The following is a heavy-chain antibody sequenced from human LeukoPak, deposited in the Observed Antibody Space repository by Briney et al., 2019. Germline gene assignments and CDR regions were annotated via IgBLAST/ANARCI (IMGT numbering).Heavy chain of an antibody. CDR3: ARAPAIVEMATSYDY. D-gene: IGHD5-24*01. V-gene: IGHV4-59*01. J-gene: IGHJ4*02. Sequence: SETLSLTCTVSGGSISSYYWSWIRQPPGKGLEWIGYIYYSGSTNYNPSLKSRVTISVDTSKNQFSLKLSSVTAADTAMYYCARAPAIVEMATSYDYWGQGTLVTVSS. CDR2: IYYSGST. CDR1: GGSISSYY.